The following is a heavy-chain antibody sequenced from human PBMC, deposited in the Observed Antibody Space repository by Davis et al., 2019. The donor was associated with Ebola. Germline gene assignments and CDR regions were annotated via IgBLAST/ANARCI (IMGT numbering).Heavy chain of an antibody. CDR1: GFIFSSYA. D-gene: IGHD5-12*01. CDR2: ISGSGGST. Sequence: GESLKISCAASGFIFSSYAMSWARQAPGKGLEWVSAISGSGGSTYYADSVKGRFTISRDNSKNTLYLQMNSLRAEDTAVYYCAKGLLGSGYDSHWGQGTTVTVSS. J-gene: IGHJ6*02. V-gene: IGHV3-23*01. CDR3: AKGLLGSGYDSH.